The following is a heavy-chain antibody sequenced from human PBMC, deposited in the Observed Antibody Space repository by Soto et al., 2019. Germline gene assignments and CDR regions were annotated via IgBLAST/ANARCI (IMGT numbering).Heavy chain of an antibody. CDR2: ISATGGST. V-gene: IGHV3-23*01. Sequence: GGSLRLSCAASGFTFNNYAVNWVRQAPGKGLEWVATISATGGSTYYADSVKGRFTISRDNSKNTLYLQMNGLRFEDTAVYYCAKGRLAGNFDYWGQGTQVTVSS. J-gene: IGHJ4*02. CDR3: AKGRLAGNFDY. CDR1: GFTFNNYA.